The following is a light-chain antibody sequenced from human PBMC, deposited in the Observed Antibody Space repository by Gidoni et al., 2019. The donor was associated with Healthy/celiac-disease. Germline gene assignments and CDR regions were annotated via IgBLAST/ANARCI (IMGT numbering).Light chain of an antibody. Sequence: VLTQSPCTLSLSPGERATLSCRASQSVSSSYLAWYQQKPGQAPRLLIYGASSRATGITDRVSGSGTGTDFTLTISRLEPEDFAVYYCQKNGSSTGTFGQGTKLEIK. V-gene: IGKV3-20*01. CDR3: QKNGSSTGT. J-gene: IGKJ2*01. CDR2: GAS. CDR1: QSVSSSY.